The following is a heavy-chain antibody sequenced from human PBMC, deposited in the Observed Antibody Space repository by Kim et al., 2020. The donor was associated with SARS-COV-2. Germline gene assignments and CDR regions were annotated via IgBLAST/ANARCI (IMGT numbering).Heavy chain of an antibody. CDR3: VRDLVGLSGF. V-gene: IGHV3-23*01. CDR1: AFIFTDYG. J-gene: IGHJ4*02. CDR2: VSGDGAKT. D-gene: IGHD5-12*01. Sequence: GGSLRLSCAASAFIFTDYGMDWVRQAPGKGLEWVSSVSGDGAKTYYADSVKGRFTISRDNSKNTLSLQMNSLRAEDTATYYCVRDLVGLSGFWGQGTRVIVSS.